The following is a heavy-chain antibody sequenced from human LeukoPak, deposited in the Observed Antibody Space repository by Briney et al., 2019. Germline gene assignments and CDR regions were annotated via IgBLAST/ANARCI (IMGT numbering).Heavy chain of an antibody. J-gene: IGHJ4*02. V-gene: IGHV3-23*01. CDR2: ISTSGGTT. CDR1: GFTFTNYW. Sequence: GGSLRLSCAASGFTFTNYWIHWVRQAPGEGLVWVSDISTSGGTTYYADSVKGRFTISRDNSKKTLDLQMNSLRAEDTAVYYCAKSGQPGIAAASFDYWGQGTLVTVSS. D-gene: IGHD6-13*01. CDR3: AKSGQPGIAAASFDY.